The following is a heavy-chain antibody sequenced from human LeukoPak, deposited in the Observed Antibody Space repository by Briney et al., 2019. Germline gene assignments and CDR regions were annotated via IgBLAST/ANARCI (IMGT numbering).Heavy chain of an antibody. Sequence: ASVKVSCKASGYTFTGYYMHWVRQAPGQGLEWMGWINPNSGGTNYAQQFQGRVTMTRDASIRTAYVELSRVTSDDTAVFYCARNTYYYDNSAGTFDFWGQGTLVTASS. V-gene: IGHV1-2*02. CDR2: INPNSGGT. D-gene: IGHD3-22*01. J-gene: IGHJ4*02. CDR1: GYTFTGYY. CDR3: ARNTYYYDNSAGTFDF.